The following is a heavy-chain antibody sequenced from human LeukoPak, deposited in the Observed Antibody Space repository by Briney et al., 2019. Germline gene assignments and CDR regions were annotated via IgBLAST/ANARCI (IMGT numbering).Heavy chain of an antibody. CDR2: ISSSGTSI. Sequence: GGSLRLSCGASGFTFSSYEMSWVRQAPGKGLDWVSYISSSGTSIYYADSVKGRFTISRDNAKDSLYLQMDSLRAEDTAVYYCAREGEYKADGMDVWGQGTTVIVSS. V-gene: IGHV3-48*03. J-gene: IGHJ6*02. CDR3: AREGEYKADGMDV. CDR1: GFTFSSYE. D-gene: IGHD1-1*01.